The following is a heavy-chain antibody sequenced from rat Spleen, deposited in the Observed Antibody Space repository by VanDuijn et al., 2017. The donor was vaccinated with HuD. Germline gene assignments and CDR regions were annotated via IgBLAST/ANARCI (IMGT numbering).Heavy chain of an antibody. CDR3: ARRGDYGYTYYFDY. V-gene: IGHV5-17*01. CDR2: IIYDGSST. J-gene: IGHJ2*01. Sequence: EVQLVESGGGLVQPGRSLKLSCAASGFTFSDYAMAWVRQAPKKGLEWVATIIYDGSSTYYRDSVKGHFTISRDDEESTLYLQMDSLRSEDTASYYCARRGDYGYTYYFDYWGQGVMVTVSS. D-gene: IGHD1-9*01. CDR1: GFTFSDYA.